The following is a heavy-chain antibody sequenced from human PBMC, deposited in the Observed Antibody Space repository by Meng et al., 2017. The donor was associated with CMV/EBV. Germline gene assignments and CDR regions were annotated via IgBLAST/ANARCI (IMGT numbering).Heavy chain of an antibody. D-gene: IGHD4-17*01. CDR2: IYYSGST. J-gene: IGHJ6*02. CDR1: GGSISSYY. V-gene: IGHV4-59*01. CDR3: ARDVGGDYRNDYYYYYGMGV. Sequence: GSLRLSCTVSGGSISSYYWSWIRQPPGKGLEWIGYIYYSGSTNYNPSLKSRVTISVDTSKNQFSLKLSSVTAADTAVYYCARDVGGDYRNDYYYYYGMGVWGQGTTVTVS.